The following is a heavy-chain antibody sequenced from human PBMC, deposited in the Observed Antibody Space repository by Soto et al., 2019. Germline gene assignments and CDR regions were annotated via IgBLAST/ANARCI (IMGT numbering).Heavy chain of an antibody. CDR2: INPASGHT. J-gene: IGHJ6*02. D-gene: IGHD1-26*01. CDR1: GYTFTTYA. Sequence: QVQLVQSGAQVKKPGASVKVYCKASGYTFTTYALHWVRQAPGQRPEWMGWINPASGHTKYSKRFQDRVTTTRDTSASTGYTELSSLRSEDTAVYYCGRSVVGATGEILYNAMDVWGQGTTVTVSS. CDR3: GRSVVGATGEILYNAMDV. V-gene: IGHV1-3*01.